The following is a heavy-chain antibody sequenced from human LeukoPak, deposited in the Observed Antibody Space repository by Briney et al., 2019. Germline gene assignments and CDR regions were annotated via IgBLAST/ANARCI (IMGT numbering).Heavy chain of an antibody. Sequence: GGSLRLSCAASGFTFSSYGMHWVRQAPGKGLEWVAVISYDGSNKYYADSVKGRFTISRDNSKNTLYLQMNSLRAEDTAVYYCAKTLSSSWRNFDYWGQGTLVTVSS. D-gene: IGHD6-13*01. V-gene: IGHV3-30*18. CDR3: AKTLSSSWRNFDY. CDR2: ISYDGSNK. J-gene: IGHJ4*02. CDR1: GFTFSSYG.